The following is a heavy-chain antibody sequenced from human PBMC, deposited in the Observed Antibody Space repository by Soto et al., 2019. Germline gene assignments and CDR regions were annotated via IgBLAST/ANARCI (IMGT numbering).Heavy chain of an antibody. V-gene: IGHV1-69*13. Sequence: SVKVSCKASGGTFSSYAISWVRQAPGQGLEWMGGIIPIFGTANYAQKFQGRVTITADESTSTAYMELSSLRSEDTAVYYCASPDLAGNCSGGSCDSDAFYIWG. CDR1: GGTFSSYA. J-gene: IGHJ3*02. D-gene: IGHD2-15*01. CDR2: IIPIFGTA. CDR3: ASPDLAGNCSGGSCDSDAFYI.